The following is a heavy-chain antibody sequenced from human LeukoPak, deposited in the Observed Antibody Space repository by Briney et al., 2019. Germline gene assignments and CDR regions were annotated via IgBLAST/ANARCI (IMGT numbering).Heavy chain of an antibody. V-gene: IGHV4-59*01. CDR2: IYYSGST. D-gene: IGHD3-3*01. CDR3: ARAGSMFGVVVFDY. J-gene: IGHJ4*02. Sequence: NPSETLSLTCTVSGGSISSYYWSWIRQPPGKGLEWIGYIYYSGSTDYNPSLKSRVTISVDTSKNQFSLKLSSVTAADTAVYYCARAGSMFGVVVFDYWGQGTLVTVSS. CDR1: GGSISSYY.